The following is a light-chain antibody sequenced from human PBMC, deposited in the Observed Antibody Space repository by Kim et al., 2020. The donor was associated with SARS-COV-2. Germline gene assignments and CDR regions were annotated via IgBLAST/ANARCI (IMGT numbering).Light chain of an antibody. V-gene: IGKV1-8*01. J-gene: IGKJ2*01. CDR2: GAS. Sequence: AIRMTQSPFSLSASVGDRVTIACWASQAISNCLAWYQQKPGKAPELLIYGASTLQSGVPSRFRGGGSGTDFTLTITSLQSEDFATYYCQQYSSFAYTCGQGTKLEI. CDR1: QAISNC. CDR3: QQYSSFAYT.